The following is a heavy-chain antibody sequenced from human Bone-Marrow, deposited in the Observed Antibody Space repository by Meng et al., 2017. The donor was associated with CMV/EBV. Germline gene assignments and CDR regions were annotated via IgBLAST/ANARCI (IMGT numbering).Heavy chain of an antibody. D-gene: IGHD3-3*01. CDR1: GFTFSSAW. CDR2: IYSGGSST. Sequence: GGSLRLSCAASGFTFSSAWMSWVRQAPGKGLEWVSLIYSGGSSTDYADSVRGRFTISRDNSKNTLYLQMNSLRAEDTAIYYCAKGVFWSGYYTGNWFDPWGQGTLVTVSS. CDR3: AKGVFWSGYYTGNWFDP. V-gene: IGHV3-23*03. J-gene: IGHJ5*02.